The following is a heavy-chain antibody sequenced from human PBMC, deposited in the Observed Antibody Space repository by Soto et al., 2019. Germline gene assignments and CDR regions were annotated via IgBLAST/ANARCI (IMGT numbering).Heavy chain of an antibody. D-gene: IGHD1-1*01. Sequence: LRLSCAASGFTISSYAMSWVRQAPGKGLEWVSAISDRGDTTHYADSVKGRFTISRDTSKNTLYLQMNALRAEDTAVYYCAKDKPGTTSFDYWGQGTLVTVSS. CDR3: AKDKPGTTSFDY. CDR2: ISDRGDTT. V-gene: IGHV3-23*01. J-gene: IGHJ4*02. CDR1: GFTISSYA.